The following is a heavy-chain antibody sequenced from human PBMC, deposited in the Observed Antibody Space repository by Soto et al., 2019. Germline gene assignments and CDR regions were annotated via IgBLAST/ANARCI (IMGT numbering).Heavy chain of an antibody. CDR1: GYTFTNFG. CDR2: INTKNGNT. V-gene: IGHV1-18*01. D-gene: IGHD5-12*01. Sequence: QVQLVQSGAEVKKPGASVKVSCKASGYTFTNFGISWVRQAPGQGLEWMGWINTKNGNTNSAQNLRGRVSMTTDSSTSTAYIELRSLRSDDAAVYYCARGGSGDDYGNDHWGQGTLVTVSS. J-gene: IGHJ4*02. CDR3: ARGGSGDDYGNDH.